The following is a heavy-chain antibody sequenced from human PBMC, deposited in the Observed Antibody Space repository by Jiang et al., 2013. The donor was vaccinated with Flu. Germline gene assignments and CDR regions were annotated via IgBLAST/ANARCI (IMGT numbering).Heavy chain of an antibody. D-gene: IGHD3-3*01. CDR1: GGSISSGDYY. V-gene: IGHV4-30-4*01. CDR3: ARDGTYDFRTTNNWFDP. J-gene: IGHJ5*02. Sequence: LVKPSQTLSLTCTVSGGSISSGDYYWSWIRQPPGKGLEWIGYIYYSGSTYYNPSLKSRVTISVDTSKNQFSLKLSSVTAADTAVYYCARDGTYDFRTTNNWFDPWGQGTLVTVSS. CDR2: IYYSGST.